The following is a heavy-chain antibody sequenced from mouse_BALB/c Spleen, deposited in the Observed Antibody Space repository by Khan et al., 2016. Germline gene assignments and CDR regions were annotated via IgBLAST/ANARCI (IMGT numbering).Heavy chain of an antibody. CDR1: GYTFTSYT. Sequence: QVQLQQSGAELARPGASVKMSCKASGYTFTSYTMHWVKQRPGQGLEWIGYINPSSGYTNYNQKFKDKATLTADKSSSTAYMQLSSLTSEDSAGCYCGRSGYRYPYAMEYWGQGTSVTVSS. CDR3: GRSGYRYPYAMEY. CDR2: INPSSGYT. D-gene: IGHD2-14*01. J-gene: IGHJ4*01. V-gene: IGHV1-4*01.